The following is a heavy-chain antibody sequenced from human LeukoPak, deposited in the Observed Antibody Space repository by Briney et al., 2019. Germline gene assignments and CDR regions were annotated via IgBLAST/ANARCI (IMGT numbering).Heavy chain of an antibody. D-gene: IGHD4-17*01. J-gene: IGHJ4*02. V-gene: IGHV4-4*07. Sequence: SETLSLTCTVSGVSISSYHWSWIRQPAGKGLEWIGRIYTSGSTNYNPSLKSRVTMSVDTSKNQFSLKLSSVTAADTAVYYCARGSYYGDYGYWGQGTLVTVSS. CDR1: GVSISSYH. CDR3: ARGSYYGDYGY. CDR2: IYTSGST.